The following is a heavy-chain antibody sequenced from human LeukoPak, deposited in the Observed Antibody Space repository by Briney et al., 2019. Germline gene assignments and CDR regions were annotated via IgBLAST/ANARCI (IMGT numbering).Heavy chain of an antibody. J-gene: IGHJ4*02. V-gene: IGHV1-18*01. CDR2: ISAYNGNT. Sequence: GASVKVSCKASGYTFTSYGISWVRQAPGQGLEWMGWISAYNGNTNYAQKLQGRVTMTTDTSTSTAYMELSSLRSEDTAVYYCARVGGAYSGYVYFDYWGQGTLVTVSS. CDR3: ARVGGAYSGYVYFDY. CDR1: GYTFTSYG. D-gene: IGHD5-12*01.